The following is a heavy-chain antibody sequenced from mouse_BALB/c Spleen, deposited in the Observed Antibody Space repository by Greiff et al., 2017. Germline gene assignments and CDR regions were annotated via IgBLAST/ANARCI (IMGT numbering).Heavy chain of an antibody. CDR2: IRNKANGYTT. CDR3: ARVSSGFAY. J-gene: IGHJ3*01. V-gene: IGHV7-3*02. Sequence: EVQRVESGGGLVQPGGSLRLSCATSGFTFTDYYMSWVRQPPGKALEWLGFIRNKANGYTTEYSASVKGRFTISRDNSQSILYLQMNTLRAEDSATYYCARVSSGFAYWGQGTLVTVSA. D-gene: IGHD6-2*01. CDR1: GFTFTDYY.